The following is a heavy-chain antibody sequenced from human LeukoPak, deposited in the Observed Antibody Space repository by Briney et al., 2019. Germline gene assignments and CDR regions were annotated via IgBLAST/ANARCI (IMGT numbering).Heavy chain of an antibody. CDR3: ARVSGYWYYFDY. Sequence: PSQTLSLTCTVSGGSISSGDYYWSWIRQPPGKGLEWIGYIYYSGSTYYNPSLKSRVTISVDTSKNQFSLKLSSVTAADTAVYYCARVSGYWYYFDYWGQGTLVTVSS. J-gene: IGHJ4*02. CDR1: GGSISSGDYY. CDR2: IYYSGST. V-gene: IGHV4-30-4*08. D-gene: IGHD2-8*02.